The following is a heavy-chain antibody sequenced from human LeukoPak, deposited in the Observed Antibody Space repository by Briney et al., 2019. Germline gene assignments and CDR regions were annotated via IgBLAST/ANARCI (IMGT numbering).Heavy chain of an antibody. V-gene: IGHV3-23*01. J-gene: IGHJ4*02. CDR2: ISDTGRLS. Sequence: GGSLRLSCAASGFTFSSSAMSWVRQAPGKGLEWVAAISDTGRLSYCADSVKGRFTISRDNSKNTLYLQMNSLRAEDTAVYYCAKAMGDFWSGYFAYWGQGTLVTVSS. CDR1: GFTFSSSA. D-gene: IGHD3-3*01. CDR3: AKAMGDFWSGYFAY.